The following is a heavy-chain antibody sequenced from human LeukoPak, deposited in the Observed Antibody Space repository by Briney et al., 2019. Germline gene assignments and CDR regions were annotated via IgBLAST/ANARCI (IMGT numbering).Heavy chain of an antibody. J-gene: IGHJ4*02. CDR2: IYYTGST. D-gene: IGHD3-10*01. Sequence: SETLSLTCTVSGGSISGYYWSWIRQPPGKGLEWIGFIYYTGSTNYNPSLKSRVTISIDTSKNLFSLKLSSVTAADTAVYYCARQYYGSGIDYWGQGTLVTVSS. CDR1: GGSISGYY. V-gene: IGHV4-59*08. CDR3: ARQYYGSGIDY.